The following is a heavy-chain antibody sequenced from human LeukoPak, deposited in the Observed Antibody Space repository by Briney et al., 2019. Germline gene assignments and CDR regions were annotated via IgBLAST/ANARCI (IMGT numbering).Heavy chain of an antibody. Sequence: ASVKVSCKASGYTFTSYGISWVRQAPGQGLEWMGGIIPIFGTANYAQKFQGRVTITADESTSTAYMELSSLRSEDTAVYYCAGGGAKTPGDFDYWGQGTLVTVSS. CDR2: IIPIFGTA. J-gene: IGHJ4*02. CDR1: GYTFTSYG. V-gene: IGHV1-69*13. CDR3: AGGGAKTPGDFDY. D-gene: IGHD1-26*01.